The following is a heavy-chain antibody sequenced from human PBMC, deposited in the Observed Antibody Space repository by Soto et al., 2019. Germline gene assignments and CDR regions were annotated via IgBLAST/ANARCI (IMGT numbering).Heavy chain of an antibody. D-gene: IGHD6-13*01. CDR2: INAGNGNT. V-gene: IGHV1-3*01. CDR1: GYTFTSYA. Sequence: ASVKVSCKASGYTFTSYAMHWVRQAPGQRLEWMGWINAGNGNTKYSQKFQGRVTITRDTSASTAYMELSSLRSEDTAVYYCAATVSSSWYFDYWGQGTLVTVSS. J-gene: IGHJ4*02. CDR3: AATVSSSWYFDY.